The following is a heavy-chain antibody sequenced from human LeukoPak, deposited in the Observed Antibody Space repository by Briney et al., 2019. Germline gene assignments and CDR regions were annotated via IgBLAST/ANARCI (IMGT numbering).Heavy chain of an antibody. V-gene: IGHV3-30-3*01. Sequence: PGRSLRLSCGASGFTFSAYTMHWVRQAPDKGLDWVAVISYDGSNKYFADSVKGRFTVSRDNSNNTLYLQMNSLRTEDTAVYYCARDGRQWLADYYFDYWGQGTLVTVSS. CDR1: GFTFSAYT. CDR3: ARDGRQWLADYYFDY. CDR2: ISYDGSNK. J-gene: IGHJ4*02. D-gene: IGHD6-19*01.